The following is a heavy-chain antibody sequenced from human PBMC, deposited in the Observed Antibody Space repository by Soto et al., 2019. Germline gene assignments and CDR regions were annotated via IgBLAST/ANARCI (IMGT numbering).Heavy chain of an antibody. Sequence: PGGSLRLSCAASGFTFSSYEMNWVRQAPGKGLEWVSYISSSGSTIYYADSVKGRFTISRDNAKNSLYLQMNSLRAEDTAVYYCARDIKAEVDGNRLYYYYGMDGRGQGTTVTAPS. CDR2: ISSSGSTI. J-gene: IGHJ6*02. CDR3: ARDIKAEVDGNRLYYYYGMDG. CDR1: GFTFSSYE. V-gene: IGHV3-48*03. D-gene: IGHD6-19*01.